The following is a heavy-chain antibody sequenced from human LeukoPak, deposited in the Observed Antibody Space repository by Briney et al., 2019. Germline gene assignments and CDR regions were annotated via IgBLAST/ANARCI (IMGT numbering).Heavy chain of an antibody. CDR1: GFTFSSYA. CDR2: ITGSGGSS. D-gene: IGHD6-19*01. V-gene: IGHV3-23*01. Sequence: GGSLRLSCAASGFTFSSYAMSWARQAPGKGLEWVSAITGSGGSSYYADSVEGRFAISRDNSKNTLYLQMNSLRAEDTAVYYCAKDLEEQWLVRYFDYWGQGTLVTVSS. CDR3: AKDLEEQWLVRYFDY. J-gene: IGHJ4*02.